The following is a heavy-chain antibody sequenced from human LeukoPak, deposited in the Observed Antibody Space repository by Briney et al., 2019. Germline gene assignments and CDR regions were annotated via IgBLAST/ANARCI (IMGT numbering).Heavy chain of an antibody. D-gene: IGHD6-19*01. J-gene: IGHJ4*02. Sequence: GGSLRLSCAASGFTFSSYGMHWVLQAPGKGLEWVAVIWYDGSNKYYADSVKGRFTISRDNSKNTLYLQMNSLRAEDTAVYYCARDYSGWTFDYWGQGTLVTVSS. CDR2: IWYDGSNK. CDR3: ARDYSGWTFDY. V-gene: IGHV3-33*01. CDR1: GFTFSSYG.